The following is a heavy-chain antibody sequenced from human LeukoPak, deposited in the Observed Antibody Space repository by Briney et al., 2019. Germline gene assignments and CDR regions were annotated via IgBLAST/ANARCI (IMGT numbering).Heavy chain of an antibody. Sequence: ASVKVSCKASGGTFSSYTISWVRQAPGQGLEWMGSINPNSGVTNYAQKFQGRVTITTNTSISTAYMELRSLRSDDTAVYYCARVSYLDYWGQGTLVTVSS. CDR1: GGTFSSYT. J-gene: IGHJ4*02. CDR2: INPNSGVT. V-gene: IGHV1-2*02. CDR3: ARVSYLDY.